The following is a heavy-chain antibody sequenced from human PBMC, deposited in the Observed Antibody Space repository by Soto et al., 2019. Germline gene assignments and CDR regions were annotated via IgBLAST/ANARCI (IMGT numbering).Heavy chain of an antibody. Sequence: GGSLRLSCAASGFTFSDYYMSWIRQAPGKGLEWVSYISSSSSYTNYADSVKGRFTISRDNAKNSLYLQMNSLRAEDTAVYYCATRPPDETYYGVFDYWGRGALVTVSS. CDR1: GFTFSDYY. CDR2: ISSSSSYT. D-gene: IGHD3-10*01. CDR3: ATRPPDETYYGVFDY. J-gene: IGHJ4*02. V-gene: IGHV3-11*03.